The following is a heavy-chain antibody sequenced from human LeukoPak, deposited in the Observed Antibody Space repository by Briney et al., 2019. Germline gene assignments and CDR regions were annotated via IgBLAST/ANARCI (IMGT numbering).Heavy chain of an antibody. CDR1: GFTFSSYG. D-gene: IGHD6-13*01. CDR3: AKDSSSSWYDPDAFDI. V-gene: IGHV3-30*18. J-gene: IGHJ3*02. CDR2: ISYDGGTK. Sequence: AGGSLRLSCAASGFTFSSYGMHWVRQAPGKGLEWVAVISYDGGTKYYADSVKGRFTISRDNSKNTLYVQMNSLRGEDTAVYHCAKDSSSSWYDPDAFDIWGQGTMVSVSS.